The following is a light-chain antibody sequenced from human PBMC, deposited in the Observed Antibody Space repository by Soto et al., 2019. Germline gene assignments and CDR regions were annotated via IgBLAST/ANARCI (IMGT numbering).Light chain of an antibody. CDR3: AAWDGSLSGWV. J-gene: IGLJ3*02. CDR1: SSNIESNY. V-gene: IGLV1-47*01. Sequence: QSVLTQPPSASGTPGQRVTISCSGSSSNIESNYVYWYQQLPGTAPKVLIYRNNQRPSRVPDRFSASTSGTSASLAISGLRSEDEADYYCAAWDGSLSGWVFGGGTKLTVL. CDR2: RNN.